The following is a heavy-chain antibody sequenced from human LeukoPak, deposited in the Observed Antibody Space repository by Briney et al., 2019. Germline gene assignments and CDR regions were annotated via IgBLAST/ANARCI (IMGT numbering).Heavy chain of an antibody. J-gene: IGHJ4*02. CDR2: IYYSGSS. CDR3: AAGDYGDYVAY. CDR1: GDYITTNTYF. V-gene: IGHV4-39*07. D-gene: IGHD4-17*01. Sequence: SETLSLTCTVSGDYITTNTYFWGWIRQPPGKGLEWIGNIYYSGSSYYNPSLKSRVTISLGPSNNQFSLKLNSVTATDTAVYYCAAGDYGDYVAYWGQGTLVTVSS.